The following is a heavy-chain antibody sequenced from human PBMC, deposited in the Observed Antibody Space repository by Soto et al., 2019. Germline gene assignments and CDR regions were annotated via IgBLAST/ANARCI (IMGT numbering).Heavy chain of an antibody. J-gene: IGHJ6*02. Sequence: EVQLLESGGGLVQPGGSLRLSCTASGFNLRSYGMSWVRQAPGKGLEWVSGIPASGGNTYYTDSVKGRSTISRDNSKHSLYLQMSGLRVDDTAEFHCAKNLMNAKEVWGQGTPVTVSS. CDR2: IPASGGNT. CDR3: AKNLMNAKEV. D-gene: IGHD2-21*01. CDR1: GFNLRSYG. V-gene: IGHV3-23*01.